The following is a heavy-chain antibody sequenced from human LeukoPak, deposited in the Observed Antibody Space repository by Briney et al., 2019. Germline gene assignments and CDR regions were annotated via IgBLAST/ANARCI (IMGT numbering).Heavy chain of an antibody. Sequence: GGSLRLSCAASGFTFSSYSMIWVRQAPGKGLEWVSYISSGSSTRCYGDSVKGRFTISRDNAKNSLYLQMNSLRDEDTAVYYCARGDDNYVRYFDYWGQGTLVAVSS. CDR3: ARGDDNYVRYFDY. D-gene: IGHD4-11*01. J-gene: IGHJ4*02. CDR2: ISSGSSTR. V-gene: IGHV3-48*02. CDR1: GFTFSSYS.